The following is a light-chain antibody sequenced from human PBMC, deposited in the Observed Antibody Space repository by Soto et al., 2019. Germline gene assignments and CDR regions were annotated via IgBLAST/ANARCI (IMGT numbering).Light chain of an antibody. CDR1: QSVSSTY. Sequence: VLTHSPGTLSISPVARASLXRKASQSVSSTYLAWYQQQPGQAPRLLIYGASTRATGIPARFSGSGSGTEFTLTISSLQSEDFAVYYCQQYNNWPAFGQGTKVDNK. CDR3: QQYNNWPA. CDR2: GAS. J-gene: IGKJ1*01. V-gene: IGKV3-15*01.